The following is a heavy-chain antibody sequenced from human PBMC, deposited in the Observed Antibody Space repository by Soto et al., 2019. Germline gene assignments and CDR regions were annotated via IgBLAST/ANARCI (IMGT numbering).Heavy chain of an antibody. J-gene: IGHJ4*02. CDR3: ARREIQGPIDY. D-gene: IGHD1-26*01. V-gene: IGHV4-28*01. Sequence: SDTLSITYDVSGYSISNSKWRGWIRQPPVKGLEWIGYIYYSGTTYYNPSLKSRVTMSVDTSKNQFSLKLTSVTAVDTAVYYCARREIQGPIDYWGQGTLVTVSS. CDR2: IYYSGTT. CDR1: GYSISNSKW.